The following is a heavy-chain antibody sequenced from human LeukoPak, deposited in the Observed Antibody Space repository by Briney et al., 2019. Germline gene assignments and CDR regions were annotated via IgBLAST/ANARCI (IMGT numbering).Heavy chain of an antibody. D-gene: IGHD2-21*02. CDR2: IYTSGST. CDR3: ARLATTYCGGDCYS. CDR1: GGSISSYY. Sequence: SETLSLTCTVSGGSISSYYWSWIRQPPGKGLEWIGYIYTSGSTNYNPSLKSRVTISVDTSKNQFSLKLSSVTAADTAVSYCARLATTYCGGDCYSWGQGTLVTVSS. V-gene: IGHV4-4*09. J-gene: IGHJ4*02.